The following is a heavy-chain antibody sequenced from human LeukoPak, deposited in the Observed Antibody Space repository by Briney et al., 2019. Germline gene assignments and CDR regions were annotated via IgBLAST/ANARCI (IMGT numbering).Heavy chain of an antibody. D-gene: IGHD2-8*02. CDR3: ASERAGTGGIRPDDY. J-gene: IGHJ4*01. V-gene: IGHV1-18*01. Sequence: ASVKVSCKASGYTFTSYGISWVRQAPGQGLEWMEWISAYNGNTNYAQKLQGRVTMTTDTSTSTAYMELRSLRSDDRAVYYCASERAGTGGIRPDDYLGQGTLVTVSS. CDR1: GYTFTSYG. CDR2: ISAYNGNT.